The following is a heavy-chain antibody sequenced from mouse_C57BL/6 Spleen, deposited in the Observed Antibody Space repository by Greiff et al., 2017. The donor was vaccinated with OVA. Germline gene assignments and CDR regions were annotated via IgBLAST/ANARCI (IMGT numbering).Heavy chain of an antibody. D-gene: IGHD4-1*01. CDR2: IHPNSGST. J-gene: IGHJ2*01. Sequence: QVQLQQPGAELVKPGASVKLSCKASGYTFTSYWMHWVKQRPGQGLEWIGMIHPNSGSTNYNEKFKSKATLTVDKSSSTAYMQLSSLTSEDSAVYYCARSGELGREYFDDWGQGTTLTVSS. CDR1: GYTFTSYW. V-gene: IGHV1-64*01. CDR3: ARSGELGREYFDD.